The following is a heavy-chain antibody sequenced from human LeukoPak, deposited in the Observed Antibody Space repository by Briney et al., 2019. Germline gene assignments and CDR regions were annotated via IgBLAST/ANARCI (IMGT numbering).Heavy chain of an antibody. CDR1: GYTFTSYD. CDR3: ARRPAASQEYYYYYYYMDV. Sequence: ASVKVSCKASGYTFTSYDINWVRQATGQGLEWMGWMNPNSGNTGYAQKFQGRVTMTRNTSISTAYMELSSLRSEDTAVYYCARRPAASQEYYYYYYYMDVWGKGTTVTVSS. D-gene: IGHD6-13*01. CDR2: MNPNSGNT. V-gene: IGHV1-8*01. J-gene: IGHJ6*03.